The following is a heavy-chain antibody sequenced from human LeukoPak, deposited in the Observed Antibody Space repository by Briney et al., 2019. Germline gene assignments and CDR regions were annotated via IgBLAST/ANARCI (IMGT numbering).Heavy chain of an antibody. V-gene: IGHV1-2*02. Sequence: EASVKVSCKASGGTFSSYAISWVRQAPGQGLEWMGWINPNSGGTNYAQKFQGRVTMTRDTSISTAYMELSRLRSDDTAVYYCARNQGYCSSTSCPHDDYWGQGTLVTVSS. J-gene: IGHJ4*02. CDR2: INPNSGGT. CDR3: ARNQGYCSSTSCPHDDY. D-gene: IGHD2-2*01. CDR1: GGTFSSYA.